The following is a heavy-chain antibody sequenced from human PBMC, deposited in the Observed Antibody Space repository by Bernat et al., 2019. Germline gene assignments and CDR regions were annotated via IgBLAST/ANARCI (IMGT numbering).Heavy chain of an antibody. V-gene: IGHV3-74*01. J-gene: IGHJ4*02. CDR1: GFTLSSFW. CDR3: ARTDYYASGSQQDFHY. D-gene: IGHD3-10*01. Sequence: EVQLVESGGGLVQPGGSLRLSCAASGFTLSSFWMHWVRQLPGKELVWVSRINTDGRVTTYADSVKGRFTISRDTAKNTLFLQMNSLRAEDTAVYYCARTDYYASGSQQDFHYWGQGTLVTVSS. CDR2: INTDGRVT.